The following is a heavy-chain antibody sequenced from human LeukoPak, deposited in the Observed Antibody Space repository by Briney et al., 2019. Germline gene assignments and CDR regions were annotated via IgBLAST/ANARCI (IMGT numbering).Heavy chain of an antibody. J-gene: IGHJ5*02. CDR1: GLTFRNYA. CDR3: ALYNTSFWFGP. V-gene: IGHV3-23*01. Sequence: PGGSLRLSCAASGLTFRNYAMSWVRQAPGKGLEWVSAMSGNGESTDYADSVKGRFTISRDNSKNTLYLQMNSLRVEDTASYYCALYNTSFWFGPWGQGTLVTVSS. CDR2: MSGNGEST. D-gene: IGHD3-10*01.